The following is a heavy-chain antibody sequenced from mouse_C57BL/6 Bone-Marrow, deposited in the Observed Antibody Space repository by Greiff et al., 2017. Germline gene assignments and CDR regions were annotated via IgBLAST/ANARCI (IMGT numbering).Heavy chain of an antibody. CDR1: GFTFSSYG. J-gene: IGHJ2*01. V-gene: IGHV5-6*01. CDR2: ISSGGSYT. Sequence: EVQVVESGGDLVKPGGSLKLSCAASGFTFSSYGMSWVRQTPDKRLEWVATISSGGSYTYYPDSVKGPFTISRDNAKNTLYLQMSSLKSEDTAMYYCARAPPYFAYWCQGPTLTVSS. CDR3: ARAPPYFAY.